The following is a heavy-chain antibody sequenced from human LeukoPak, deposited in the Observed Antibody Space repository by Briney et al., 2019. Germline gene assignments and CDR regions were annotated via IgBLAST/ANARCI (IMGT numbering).Heavy chain of an antibody. CDR2: ISSSGST. Sequence: SETLSLACTVSGDSISSGDYYWSWIRPPAGKGLEWIGRISSSGSTNYNPSLKSRVTISVDTSKNQVSLGLSSVTAADTAVYYCARHYYYASGSPFDYWGQGTLVTVSS. CDR1: GDSISSGDYY. J-gene: IGHJ4*02. V-gene: IGHV4-61*02. CDR3: ARHYYYASGSPFDY. D-gene: IGHD3-10*01.